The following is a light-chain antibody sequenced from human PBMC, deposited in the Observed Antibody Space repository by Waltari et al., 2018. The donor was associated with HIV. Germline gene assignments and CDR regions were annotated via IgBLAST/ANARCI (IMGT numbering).Light chain of an antibody. CDR3: QVWEVIGDHRV. V-gene: IGLV3-21*02. J-gene: IGLJ3*02. CDR2: DDT. Sequence: YVLTQAPSVSVAPGQTARLTCRGYNVWRKTVPWDQHKPGQAHVLVGYDDTERPSGIPERFSASNSGNTATLSISGVGAGDEADYYCQVWEVIGDHRVFGGGTKLTV. CDR1: NVWRKT.